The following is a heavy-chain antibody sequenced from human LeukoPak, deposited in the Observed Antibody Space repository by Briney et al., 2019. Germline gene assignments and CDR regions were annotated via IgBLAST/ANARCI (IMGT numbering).Heavy chain of an antibody. CDR1: GFTFSSYA. CDR3: AKRDYYGSGSYSSRFDY. Sequence: HPGGSLRLSCAASGFTFSSYAMSWVRQAPGKGLEWVSAISGSGGSTYYADSVKGRFTISRDNSKNTLYLQMSSLRAEDTAVYYCAKRDYYGSGSYSSRFDYWGQGTLVTVSS. J-gene: IGHJ4*02. D-gene: IGHD3-10*01. CDR2: ISGSGGST. V-gene: IGHV3-23*01.